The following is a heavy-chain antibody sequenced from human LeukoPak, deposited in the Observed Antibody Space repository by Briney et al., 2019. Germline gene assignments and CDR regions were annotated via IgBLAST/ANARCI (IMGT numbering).Heavy chain of an antibody. CDR2: ISGSGGST. D-gene: IGHD1-1*01. J-gene: IGHJ4*02. Sequence: PGGSPTLSSPASGSTVSSFAMGWVRQAPGKGLEWDSAISGSGGSTYYADSVKGRFTISRDNSKNTLYLQMNSLRAEDTAVDYCAKDRYRSRDYFDFWGQGTLVTVSS. CDR1: GSTVSSFA. CDR3: AKDRYRSRDYFDF. V-gene: IGHV3-23*01.